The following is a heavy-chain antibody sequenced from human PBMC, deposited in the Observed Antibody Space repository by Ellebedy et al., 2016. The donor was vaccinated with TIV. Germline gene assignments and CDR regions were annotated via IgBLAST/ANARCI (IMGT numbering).Heavy chain of an antibody. CDR2: ISGDGGTT. CDR3: VRADSNWFDP. V-gene: IGHV3-43*02. Sequence: GESLKISCAASGFTFGSYAMHWVRQAPGKGLEWVSIISGDGGTTYYADSVKGRFTISRDNMTNSLYLQMNSLRTEDTALYHCVRADSNWFDPWGQGTLVTVSS. CDR1: GFTFGSYA. J-gene: IGHJ5*02. D-gene: IGHD6-19*01.